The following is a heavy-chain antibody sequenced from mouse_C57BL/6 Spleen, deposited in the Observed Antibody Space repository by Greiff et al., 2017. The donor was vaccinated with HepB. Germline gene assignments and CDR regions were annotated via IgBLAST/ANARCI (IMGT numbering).Heavy chain of an antibody. CDR3: ARYPPIYYYGSSYPYFDY. V-gene: IGHV1-9*01. CDR2: ILPGSGST. J-gene: IGHJ2*01. CDR1: GYTFTGYW. D-gene: IGHD1-1*01. Sequence: QVQLQQSGAELMKPGASVKLSCKATGYTFTGYWIEWVKQRPGHGLEWIGEILPGSGSTNYNEKFKGKATFTADTSSNTAYMQLSSLTTEDSAIYYCARYPPIYYYGSSYPYFDYWGQGTTLTVAS.